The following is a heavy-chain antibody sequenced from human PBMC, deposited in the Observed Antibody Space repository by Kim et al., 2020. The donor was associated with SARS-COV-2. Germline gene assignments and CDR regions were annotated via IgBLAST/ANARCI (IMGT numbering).Heavy chain of an antibody. V-gene: IGHV3-33*08. Sequence: GGSLRLSCAASGFTFSSYGMHWVRQAPGKGLEWVAVIWYDGSNKYYADSVKGRFTISRDNSKNTLYLQMNSLRAEDTAVYYCARGVGITMVRGCAMDVWGQGTTVTVSS. J-gene: IGHJ6*02. CDR1: GFTFSSYG. CDR3: ARGVGITMVRGCAMDV. D-gene: IGHD3-10*01. CDR2: IWYDGSNK.